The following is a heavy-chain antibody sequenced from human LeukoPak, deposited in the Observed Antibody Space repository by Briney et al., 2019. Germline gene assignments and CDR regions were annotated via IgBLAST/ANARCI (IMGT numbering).Heavy chain of an antibody. CDR1: GGSISSGGYS. Sequence: SQTLSLTCAVSGGSISSGGYSWSWIRQPPGKGLEWIGYIYYSGSTSYNSSLKSRVTISVDTSKNHLSLKLSSVTAADTAVYYCARDVAGSHYYDSSGSKPGWYFDLWGRGTLVTVSS. J-gene: IGHJ2*01. V-gene: IGHV4-30-4*07. CDR2: IYYSGST. D-gene: IGHD3-22*01. CDR3: ARDVAGSHYYDSSGSKPGWYFDL.